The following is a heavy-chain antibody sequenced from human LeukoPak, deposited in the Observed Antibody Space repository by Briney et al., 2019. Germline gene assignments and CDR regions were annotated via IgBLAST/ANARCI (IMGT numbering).Heavy chain of an antibody. CDR1: GYTFFSYG. Sequence: GASVKVSCKASGYTFFSYGISWVRQAPGQGLEWMGSISPYTGDTKYAERLQDRVIMTTDTSTRTAYMELRSLTSDDTAVFYCARDQYDSVWGSYRPYFDFWGQGTLVTVSS. J-gene: IGHJ4*02. V-gene: IGHV1-18*04. CDR3: ARDQYDSVWGSYRPYFDF. CDR2: ISPYTGDT. D-gene: IGHD3-16*02.